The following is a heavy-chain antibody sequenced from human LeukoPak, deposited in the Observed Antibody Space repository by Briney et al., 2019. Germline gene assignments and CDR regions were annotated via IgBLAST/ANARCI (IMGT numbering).Heavy chain of an antibody. CDR2: LNWDGGTT. V-gene: IGHV3-20*04. J-gene: IGHJ4*02. CDR1: GFTFGDYG. CDR3: ARAQTYGDYRLLLDY. D-gene: IGHD4-17*01. Sequence: GGSLRLSCAASGFTFGDYGMSWVRHAPGKGLEWVSGLNWDGGTTGHADSVKGRFTISRDNAKNSLYLQMNSLRAEDTALYYCARAQTYGDYRLLLDYWGQGTLVTVSS.